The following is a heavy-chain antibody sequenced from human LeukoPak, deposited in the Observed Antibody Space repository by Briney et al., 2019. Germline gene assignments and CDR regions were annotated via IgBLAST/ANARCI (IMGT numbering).Heavy chain of an antibody. CDR3: ARADIISDPEYSYALAPGTY. V-gene: IGHV4-34*01. D-gene: IGHD5-18*01. J-gene: IGHJ4*02. CDR2: INHSGST. Sequence: SETLSLTCAVYGGSFSGYYWSWIRQPPGKGLEWIGEINHSGSTNYNPCLKSRVTISVDTSKNQFSLKLSSVTAADTAVYYCARADIISDPEYSYALAPGTYWGQGTLVTVSS. CDR1: GGSFSGYY.